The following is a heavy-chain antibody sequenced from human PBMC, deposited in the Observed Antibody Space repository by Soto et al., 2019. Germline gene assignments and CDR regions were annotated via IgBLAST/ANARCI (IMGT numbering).Heavy chain of an antibody. D-gene: IGHD2-15*01. CDR3: ARDYGACSGGSCYSRFDY. CDR2: IIPIFGTA. V-gene: IGHV1-69*12. J-gene: IGHJ4*02. Sequence: QVQLVQSGAEVKKPGSSVKVSCKASGGTFSSYAISWVRQAPGQGLEWMGGIIPIFGTANYAQKLQGRVTITADESTSTAYMELSSLRSEDTAVYYCARDYGACSGGSCYSRFDYWGQGTLVTVSS. CDR1: GGTFSSYA.